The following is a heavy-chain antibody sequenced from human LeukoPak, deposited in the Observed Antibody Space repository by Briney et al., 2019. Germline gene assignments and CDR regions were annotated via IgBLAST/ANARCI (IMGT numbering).Heavy chain of an antibody. CDR3: ARLKALYTNKWYNWFDP. D-gene: IGHD3-16*02. Sequence: PGGSLRLSWAASGFTFSGSAIHWVRQASGKGLEWVGRIRSKPNAHAAAYAASVKGRFIISRDDSKNTAYVQMNNVTTEDTAVYYCARLKALYTNKWYNWFDPWGQGTPVTVS. CDR1: GFTFSGSA. V-gene: IGHV3-73*01. CDR2: IRSKPNAHAA. J-gene: IGHJ5*02.